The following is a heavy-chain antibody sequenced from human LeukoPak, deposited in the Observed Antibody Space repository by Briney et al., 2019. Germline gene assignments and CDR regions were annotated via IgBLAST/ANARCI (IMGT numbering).Heavy chain of an antibody. Sequence: ASVKVPCKASGYTFTGYFMHWVRQAPGQGLEWMGWINPNSGDTNYAQKFQGRVTMTRDTSISTAYMELNRLRSDDTAVYYCAMTDLTYYFDYWGQGTLVTVSS. CDR3: AMTDLTYYFDY. V-gene: IGHV1-2*02. CDR1: GYTFTGYF. D-gene: IGHD2-21*02. CDR2: INPNSGDT. J-gene: IGHJ4*02.